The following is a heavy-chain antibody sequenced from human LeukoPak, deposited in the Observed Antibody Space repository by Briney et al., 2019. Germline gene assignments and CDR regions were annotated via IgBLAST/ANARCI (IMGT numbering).Heavy chain of an antibody. J-gene: IGHJ3*02. CDR3: ASDPPEDAFDI. V-gene: IGHV3-33*01. CDR2: IWCDGSSK. CDR1: GFTFSSYG. Sequence: PGTSLRLSCAASGFTFSSYGMRWVRQAPGKGLEWVAVIWCDGSSKYYADSVKGRFTISRDNSKNTLYLQMNSLRAEDTAVYYCASDPPEDAFDIWGQGTMVTVSS. D-gene: IGHD1-14*01.